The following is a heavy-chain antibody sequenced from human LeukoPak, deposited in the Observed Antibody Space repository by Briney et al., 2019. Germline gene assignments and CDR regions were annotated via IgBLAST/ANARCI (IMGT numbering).Heavy chain of an antibody. J-gene: IGHJ4*02. CDR3: ARNFYDSSGYYRIDS. CDR2: ISSSSSYI. Sequence: ISSSSSYIYYADSVKGRFTISRDNARNSVYLQMNSLRAEDTAVYYCARNFYDSSGYYRIDSWGQGTLVTVSS. V-gene: IGHV3-21*04. D-gene: IGHD3-22*01.